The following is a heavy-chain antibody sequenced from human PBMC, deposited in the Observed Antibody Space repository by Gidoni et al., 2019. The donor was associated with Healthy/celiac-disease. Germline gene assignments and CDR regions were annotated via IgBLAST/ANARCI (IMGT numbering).Heavy chain of an antibody. CDR1: GFTFSSYS. D-gene: IGHD5-18*01. V-gene: IGHV3-48*04. Sequence: EVQLVESGGGLVQPGGSLRPACSASGFTFSSYSMNWVRQAPGKGLEWVSYISSSSSTIYYADSVKGRFTISRDNAKNSLYLQMNSLRAEDTAVYYCARLGRTALDYWGQGTLVTVSS. CDR2: ISSSSSTI. J-gene: IGHJ4*02. CDR3: ARLGRTALDY.